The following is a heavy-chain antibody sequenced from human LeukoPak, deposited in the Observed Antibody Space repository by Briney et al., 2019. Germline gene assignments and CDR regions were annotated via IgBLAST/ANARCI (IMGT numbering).Heavy chain of an antibody. CDR2: IYYSGST. V-gene: IGHV4-30-2*01. J-gene: IGHJ4*02. CDR1: GGSISSGGYS. CDR3: ARETDYYDS. D-gene: IGHD3-22*01. Sequence: SETLSLTCAVSGGSISSGGYSWSWIRQPPGKGLEWIGSIYYSGSTYYNPSLKSRVTISVDRSKNQFSLKLSSVTAADTAVYYCARETDYYDSWGQGTLVTVSS.